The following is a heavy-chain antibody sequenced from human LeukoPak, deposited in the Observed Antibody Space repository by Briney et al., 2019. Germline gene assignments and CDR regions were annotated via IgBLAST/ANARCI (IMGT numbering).Heavy chain of an antibody. CDR2: IYYSGST. CDR1: GGSISSGDYY. Sequence: PSETLSLTCTVSGGSISSGDYYWSWIRQPPVKGLEWIGYIYYSGSTYYNPSLKSRVTISVDTSKNQFSLKLSSVTAADTAVYYCARAYYDSSGYFNWGQGTLVTVSS. V-gene: IGHV4-30-4*01. J-gene: IGHJ4*02. CDR3: ARAYYDSSGYFN. D-gene: IGHD3-22*01.